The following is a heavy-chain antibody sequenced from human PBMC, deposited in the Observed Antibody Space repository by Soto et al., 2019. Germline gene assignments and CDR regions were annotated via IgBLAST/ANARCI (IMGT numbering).Heavy chain of an antibody. CDR2: IYYSGST. CDR3: ATHYYGSGSPDY. CDR1: GGSISSYY. Sequence: SETLSLTCTVSGGSISSYYWSWIRQPPGKGLEWIGYIYYSGSTYYNPSLKSRVTISVDTSKNQFSLKLSSVTAADTAVYYCATHYYGSGSPDYWGQGTLVTVSS. V-gene: IGHV4-59*04. D-gene: IGHD3-10*01. J-gene: IGHJ4*02.